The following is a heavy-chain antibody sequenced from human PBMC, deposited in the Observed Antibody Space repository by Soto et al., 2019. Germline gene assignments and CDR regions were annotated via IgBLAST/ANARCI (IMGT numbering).Heavy chain of an antibody. CDR2: INPSGGST. J-gene: IGHJ6*02. Sequence: ASVKVSCKASGYTFTSYYMHWVRQAPGQGLEWMGIINPSGGSTSYAQKFQGRVTMTRDTSTSTVYMELSSLRSEDTAVYYCARDFNRDIAAAGVHYYYYGMDVWGQGTTVTVSS. D-gene: IGHD6-13*01. V-gene: IGHV1-46*01. CDR1: GYTFTSYY. CDR3: ARDFNRDIAAAGVHYYYYGMDV.